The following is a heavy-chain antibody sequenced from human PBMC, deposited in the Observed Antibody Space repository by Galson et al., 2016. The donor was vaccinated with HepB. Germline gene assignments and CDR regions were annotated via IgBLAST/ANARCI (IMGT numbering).Heavy chain of an antibody. CDR3: ATQSASTKCYWCFDP. V-gene: IGHV3-53*01. D-gene: IGHD2-2*01. Sequence: SLRLSCAASGFTVSNLYMTWVRQAPGKGLEWVALIYNSGRTPYADHVKGRFIISRDNSKNMMFLQMNNLRADDTAVYYCATQSASTKCYWCFDPWGQGTLVTVSS. CDR2: IYNSGRT. CDR1: GFTVSNLY. J-gene: IGHJ5*02.